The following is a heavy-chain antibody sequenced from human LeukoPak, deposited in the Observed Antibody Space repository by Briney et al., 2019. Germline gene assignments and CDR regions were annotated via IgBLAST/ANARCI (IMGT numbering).Heavy chain of an antibody. CDR2: IYYSGST. CDR3: ARDPEYSSSSPWFDP. Sequence: SETLSLTCTVSGGSISSSSYYWGWIRQPPGKGLEWIGSIYYSGSTYYNPSLKSRVTISVDTSKNQFSLKLSSVTAADTAVYYCARDPEYSSSSPWFDPWGQGTLVTVSS. V-gene: IGHV4-39*07. J-gene: IGHJ5*02. D-gene: IGHD6-6*01. CDR1: GGSISSSSYY.